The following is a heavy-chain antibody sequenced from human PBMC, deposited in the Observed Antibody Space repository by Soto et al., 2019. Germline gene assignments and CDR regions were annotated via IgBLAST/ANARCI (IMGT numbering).Heavy chain of an antibody. Sequence: EVQVLESGGGLVQPGSLRLSCAATGFTFSDFAMSWVRQAPGKGLEWVSRIYGGGNGPHYADSVKGRVTISRDNSKNTLYLQMNSLRAEDTAVYYCAKMEGMDPWAYSFDYWGQGTLVTVSS. D-gene: IGHD2-2*03. J-gene: IGHJ4*02. CDR2: IYGGGNGP. V-gene: IGHV3-23*01. CDR3: AKMEGMDPWAYSFDY. CDR1: GFTFSDFA.